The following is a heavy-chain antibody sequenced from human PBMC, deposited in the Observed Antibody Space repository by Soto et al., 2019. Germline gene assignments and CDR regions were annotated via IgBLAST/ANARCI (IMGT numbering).Heavy chain of an antibody. CDR2: IWSDGSTE. J-gene: IGHJ5*02. Sequence: GGSLRLSCAASGFTFDRYGMHWVRQAPGKGLEWVAVIWSDGSTEYYADSVKGRFTISRDNSKNTMYLQMNSLRGEDTGVYYCARGRIPSAIFDWLDPWGQGTLVTVSS. CDR1: GFTFDRYG. V-gene: IGHV3-33*01. CDR3: ARGRIPSAIFDWLDP. D-gene: IGHD2-2*01.